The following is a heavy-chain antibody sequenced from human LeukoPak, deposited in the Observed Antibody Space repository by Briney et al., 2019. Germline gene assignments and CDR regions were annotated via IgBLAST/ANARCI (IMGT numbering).Heavy chain of an antibody. CDR3: ARETVDSGRRFDY. Sequence: PGGSLRLSCAASGFTFSNAWMSWVRQAPGKGLEWVSIIYSDDSTYYADSVKGRFTISRDNSKNTLYLQMNSLRAEDTAVYYCARETVDSGRRFDYWGQGTLVTVSS. V-gene: IGHV3-66*01. CDR2: IYSDDST. J-gene: IGHJ4*02. CDR1: GFTFSNAW. D-gene: IGHD3-10*01.